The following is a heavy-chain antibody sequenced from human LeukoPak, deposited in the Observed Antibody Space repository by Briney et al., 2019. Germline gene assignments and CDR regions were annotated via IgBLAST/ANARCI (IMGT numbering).Heavy chain of an antibody. J-gene: IGHJ5*02. CDR3: ARDALATSGTLNRFDP. CDR2: ISYDASHK. V-gene: IGHV3-30*04. CDR1: GFIFSNYT. Sequence: GGSLRLSCAASGFIFSNYTMHWVRQAPGKGLEWVAVISYDASHKYFADSVKGRFTIFRDNSKNKMYLQMDSLRPEDTAVYYCARDALATSGTLNRFDPWGQGTLVTVSS. D-gene: IGHD6-13*01.